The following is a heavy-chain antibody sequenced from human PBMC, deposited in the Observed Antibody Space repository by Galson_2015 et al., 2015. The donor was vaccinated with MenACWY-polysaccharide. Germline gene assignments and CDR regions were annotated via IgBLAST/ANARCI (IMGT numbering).Heavy chain of an antibody. V-gene: IGHV3-15*01. J-gene: IGHJ6*02. CDR3: LELEQRPYYCYAMDV. D-gene: IGHD1/OR15-1a*01. CDR2: IKSNTDGGTT. Sequence: SLRLSCAASGFTFNNAWMSWVRQAPGEGLEWVGRIKSNTDGGTTDYAAHVKGRFTISRDDSKNTLYLQMNSLKTEDTAVYFCLELEQRPYYCYAMDVWGQGTTVTVSS. CDR1: GFTFNNAW.